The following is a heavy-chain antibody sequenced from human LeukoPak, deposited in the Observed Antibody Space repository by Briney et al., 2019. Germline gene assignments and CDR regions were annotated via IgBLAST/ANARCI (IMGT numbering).Heavy chain of an antibody. D-gene: IGHD5-12*01. V-gene: IGHV4-34*01. J-gene: IGHJ5*02. CDR2: INHSGST. Sequence: SETLSLTCAVYGGSFSGYYWSWIRQPPGKGLEWIGEINHSGSTNYNPSLKSRVTISVDTSKNQFSLKLSSVTAADTAVYYCARTKVATYTAYWPATNYNWFDPWGQGTLVTVSS. CDR1: GGSFSGYY. CDR3: ARTKVATYTAYWPATNYNWFDP.